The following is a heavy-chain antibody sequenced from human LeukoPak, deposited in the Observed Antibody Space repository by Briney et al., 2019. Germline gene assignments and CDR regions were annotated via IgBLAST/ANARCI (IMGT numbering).Heavy chain of an antibody. J-gene: IGHJ4*02. D-gene: IGHD3-3*01. V-gene: IGHV3-7*03. CDR1: GFTFSLYW. Sequence: GGSLRLSCAASGFTFSLYWMNWVRRAPGKGLEWVANIKQDGSEKNYVDSVKGRFTISRDNAKNSLYLQMNSLRAGDTAVFYCARDQYDTWSRRGNFDSWGQGTLVIVSS. CDR3: ARDQYDTWSRRGNFDS. CDR2: IKQDGSEK.